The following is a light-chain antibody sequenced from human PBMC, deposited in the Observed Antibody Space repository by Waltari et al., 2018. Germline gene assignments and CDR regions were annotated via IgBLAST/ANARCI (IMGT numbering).Light chain of an antibody. CDR1: SSDIGDNY. V-gene: IGLV1-47*01. CDR2: GNT. CDR3: AAWDDNLLYV. Sequence: QSVLTQPPSASGPPGQRVPIPCSGSSSDIGDNYVYCHKQLPGTAPKLLIHGNTQRPSGVPDRFSGSKSGTSASLAISDLRSEDEADYYCAAWDDNLLYVFGTGTKVTVL. J-gene: IGLJ1*01.